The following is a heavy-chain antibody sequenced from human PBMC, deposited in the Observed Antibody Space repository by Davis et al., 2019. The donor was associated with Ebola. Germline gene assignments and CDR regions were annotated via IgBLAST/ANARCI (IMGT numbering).Heavy chain of an antibody. J-gene: IGHJ1*01. D-gene: IGHD5-18*01. V-gene: IGHV4-61*08. CDR3: ATLYVDTDVLTADIAYFQH. Sequence: SETLSLTCTVSGGSVSGDDYYWSWIRQPPGKGLEWIGHFYYSGSTDYNPSLKSRVIISEDTSKNQFSLRLTSVTAADTAVYYCATLYVDTDVLTADIAYFQHWGQGTLVSVSS. CDR2: FYYSGST. CDR1: GGSVSGDDYY.